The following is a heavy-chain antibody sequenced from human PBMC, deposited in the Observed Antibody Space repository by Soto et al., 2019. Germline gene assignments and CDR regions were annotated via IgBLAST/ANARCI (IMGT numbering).Heavy chain of an antibody. CDR2: IIPSFGRA. J-gene: IGHJ6*02. Sequence: ASVKVSCKASGYTFTSYYMHWLLQAPGQGLEWMGIIIPSFGRANYAQKFQGRVTITADESTSTAYMELSSLRSEDTAVYYCARDGYYGRTGDMDVWGQGTTVTVSS. D-gene: IGHD3-10*01. CDR1: GYTFTSYY. V-gene: IGHV1-46*01. CDR3: ARDGYYGRTGDMDV.